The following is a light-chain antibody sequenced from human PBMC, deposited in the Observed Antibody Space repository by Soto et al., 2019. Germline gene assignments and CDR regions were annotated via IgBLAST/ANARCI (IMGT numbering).Light chain of an antibody. CDR3: SSYTSSYTYV. CDR1: SSDVGGYNY. V-gene: IGLV2-14*01. CDR2: EVS. Sequence: QSVLAQPASVSGSPGQSITISCTGTSSDVGGYNYGSWYQQHPGKAPKLMIYEVSNRPSGVSSRFSGSKSGNTASLTISGLQAEDEADYYCSSYTSSYTYVFGTGTKVTVL. J-gene: IGLJ1*01.